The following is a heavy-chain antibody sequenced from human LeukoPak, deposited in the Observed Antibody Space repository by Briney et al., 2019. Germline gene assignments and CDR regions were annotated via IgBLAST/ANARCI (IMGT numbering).Heavy chain of an antibody. CDR2: IYYSGST. Sequence: SSQTLSLTCTVSGGSISSGDYYWSWIRQPPGKGLEWMGYIYYSGSTYYNPSLKSRVTISVDTSKNQFSLKLSSVTAADTAVYYCARGQREYYDFWSGYVDYWGQGTLVTVSS. D-gene: IGHD3-3*01. CDR1: GGSISSGDYY. CDR3: ARGQREYYDFWSGYVDY. V-gene: IGHV4-30-4*08. J-gene: IGHJ4*02.